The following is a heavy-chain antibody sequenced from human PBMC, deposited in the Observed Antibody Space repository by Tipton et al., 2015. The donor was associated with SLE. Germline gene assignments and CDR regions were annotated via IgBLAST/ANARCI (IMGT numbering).Heavy chain of an antibody. Sequence: TLSLTCAVYGGSFSGYYWSLIRQPPGKGLEWIGYIYYSGSISYNPSLKSRVTISVDTSKNQFSLKLSSVTAADTAVYYCAREWGDAFDIWGQGTMVTVSS. CDR3: AREWGDAFDI. J-gene: IGHJ3*02. D-gene: IGHD3-16*01. CDR1: GGSFSGYY. V-gene: IGHV4-59*01. CDR2: IYYSGSI.